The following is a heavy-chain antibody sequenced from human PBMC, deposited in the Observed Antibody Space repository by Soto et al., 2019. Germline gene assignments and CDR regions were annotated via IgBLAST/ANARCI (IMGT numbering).Heavy chain of an antibody. V-gene: IGHV1-2*04. CDR1: GYTFTGYY. Sequence: ASVKVSCKASGYTFTGYYMHWVRQAPGQGLEWMGWINPNSGGTNYAQKFQGWVTMTRDTSISTAYMELSRLRSDDTAVYYCARSDIVVVPAAILHGHGMDVWGQGTTVTVSS. D-gene: IGHD2-2*01. CDR2: INPNSGGT. J-gene: IGHJ6*02. CDR3: ARSDIVVVPAAILHGHGMDV.